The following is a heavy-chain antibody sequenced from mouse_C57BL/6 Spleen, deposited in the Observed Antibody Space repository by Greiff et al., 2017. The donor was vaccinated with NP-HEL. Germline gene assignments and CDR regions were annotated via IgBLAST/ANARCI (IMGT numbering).Heavy chain of an antibody. D-gene: IGHD3-2*02. CDR3: AREEDSSGTWFAY. CDR1: GFTFSSYA. J-gene: IGHJ3*01. V-gene: IGHV5-4*01. CDR2: ISDGGSYT. Sequence: EVQLQESGGGLVKPGGSLKLSCAASGFTFSSYAMSWVRQTPEKRLEWVATISDGGSYTYYPDNVKGRFTISRDNAKNNLYLQMSHLKSEDTAMYYCAREEDSSGTWFAYWGQGTLVTVSA.